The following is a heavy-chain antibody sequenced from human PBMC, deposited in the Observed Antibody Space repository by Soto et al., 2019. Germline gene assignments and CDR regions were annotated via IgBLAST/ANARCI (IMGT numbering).Heavy chain of an antibody. Sequence: PGGSLRLSCAASGFTFSSYGMHWVRQAPGKGLEWVAVISYDGSNKYYADSVKGRFTISRDNSKNTLNLQMNSLRAEDTAVYYCAKDLDTAMVGPVDYWGQGTLVTVS. CDR1: GFTFSSYG. CDR2: ISYDGSNK. J-gene: IGHJ4*02. CDR3: AKDLDTAMVGPVDY. V-gene: IGHV3-30*18. D-gene: IGHD5-18*01.